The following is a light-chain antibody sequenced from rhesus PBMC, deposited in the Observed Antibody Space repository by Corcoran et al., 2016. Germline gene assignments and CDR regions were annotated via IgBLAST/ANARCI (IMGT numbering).Light chain of an antibody. V-gene: IGKV3-35*02. Sequence: ETVMMQSPATLSLSPGERATLSCRASQIVGSTLAWYQQKPGQAPRLLLYYESSRATGIPDRFSGSGVGIEFTLSMSSMDPEDVGVYYCQKYNDCPPYSFGQGTKVEIK. CDR1: QIVGST. CDR3: QKYNDCPPYS. J-gene: IGKJ2*01. CDR2: YES.